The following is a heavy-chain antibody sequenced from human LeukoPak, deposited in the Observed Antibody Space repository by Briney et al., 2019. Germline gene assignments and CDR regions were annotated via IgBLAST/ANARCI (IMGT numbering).Heavy chain of an antibody. V-gene: IGHV3-23*01. D-gene: IGHD6-19*01. CDR1: GFTVSSNY. J-gene: IGHJ6*02. CDR3: AKDRYSSGWLADGMGV. CDR2: ISGSGGST. Sequence: TGGSLRLSCAASGFTVSSNYMSWVRQAPGKGLEWVSAISGSGGSTYYADSVKGRFTISRDNSKNTLHLQMNSLRAEDTAVYYCAKDRYSSGWLADGMGVWGQGTTVTVSS.